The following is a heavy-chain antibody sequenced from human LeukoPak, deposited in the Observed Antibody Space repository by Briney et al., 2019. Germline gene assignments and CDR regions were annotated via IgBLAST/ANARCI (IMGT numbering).Heavy chain of an antibody. CDR2: ISGKSDNS. CDR3: ARVEMWVLRGSDH. J-gene: IGHJ4*02. D-gene: IGHD3-10*02. Sequence: GGSLKLSCAASGFVFSSYAFNWVRQAPGKGLEWVSFISGKSDNSYYADSVEGRFTVSRDNAKNSLFLQLNSLRAEDTAVYYCARVEMWVLRGSDHWGQGVPVTVSS. V-gene: IGHV3-21*01. CDR1: GFVFSSYA.